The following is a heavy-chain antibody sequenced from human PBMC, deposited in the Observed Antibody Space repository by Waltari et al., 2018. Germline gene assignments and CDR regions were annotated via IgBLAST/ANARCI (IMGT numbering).Heavy chain of an antibody. CDR1: GGPVATHSHY. CDR2: ISSSGST. J-gene: IGHJ5*02. V-gene: IGHV4-39*01. CDR3: VHSRMTLNWFDP. Sequence: QMQLEESGPGLLKPSETLSLICSVFGGPVATHSHYWGWIRHSPQKGLQWIGSISSSGSTFFQPSLKSRAAISLDRSKNEFSLRLTSVTAADTAIYYCVHSRMTLNWFDPWGQGTRVTVSS.